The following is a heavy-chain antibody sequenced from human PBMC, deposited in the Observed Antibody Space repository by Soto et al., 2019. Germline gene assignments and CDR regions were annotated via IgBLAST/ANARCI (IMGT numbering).Heavy chain of an antibody. Sequence: TGGSLRLSCVASGFTFSSYGMHWVRQAPGKGLEWVATISYDGSNTYYADSVKGRFTISRDNSKNTLFLQMNSLRAEDTSVYYCAKEGGLSGSYYISSSYYFDYWGQGTLVTVSS. CDR2: ISYDGSNT. J-gene: IGHJ4*02. V-gene: IGHV3-30*18. CDR1: GFTFSSYG. D-gene: IGHD1-26*01. CDR3: AKEGGLSGSYYISSSYYFDY.